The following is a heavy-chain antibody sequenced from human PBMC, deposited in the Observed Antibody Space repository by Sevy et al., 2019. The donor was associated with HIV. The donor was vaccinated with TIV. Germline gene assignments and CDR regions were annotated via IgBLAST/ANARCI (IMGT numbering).Heavy chain of an antibody. J-gene: IGHJ2*01. CDR1: GFTFDDYA. CDR3: AKDGPGEDGWYFDL. Sequence: GGSLRLSCAASGFTFDDYAMHWVRQAPGKGLEWVSLISWDGGSTYYADSMKGRFTISRDNSKNSLYLQMNSLRAEDTALYYCAKDGPGEDGWYFDLWGRGTLVTVSS. CDR2: ISWDGGST. V-gene: IGHV3-43D*03. D-gene: IGHD1-26*01.